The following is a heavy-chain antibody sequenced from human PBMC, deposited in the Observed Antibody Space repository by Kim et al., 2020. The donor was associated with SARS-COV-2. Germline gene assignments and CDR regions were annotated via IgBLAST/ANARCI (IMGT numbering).Heavy chain of an antibody. CDR3: ARDSPPEKSSGWYWEAFDI. V-gene: IGHV4-61*02. J-gene: IGHJ3*02. D-gene: IGHD6-19*01. CDR2: IYTSGST. Sequence: SETLSLTCTVSGGSISSGSYYWSWIRQPAGKGLEWIGRIYTSGSTNYNPSLKSRVTISVDTSKNQFSLKLSSVTAADTAVYYCARDSPPEKSSGWYWEAFDIWGQGTMVTVSS. CDR1: GGSISSGSYY.